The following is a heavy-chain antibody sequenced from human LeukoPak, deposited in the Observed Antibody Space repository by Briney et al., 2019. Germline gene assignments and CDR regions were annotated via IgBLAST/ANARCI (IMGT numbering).Heavy chain of an antibody. V-gene: IGHV3-7*01. J-gene: IGHJ4*02. D-gene: IGHD5-12*01. CDR1: GFTFSSYW. Sequence: GGSQRLSCAASGFTFSSYWMSWVRQAPGKGLEWVANIKQDGSEKYYVDSVKGRFTISRDNAKNSLYLQMNSLRAEDTAVYYCAREGYSGYDDFDYWGQGTLVTVSS. CDR2: IKQDGSEK. CDR3: AREGYSGYDDFDY.